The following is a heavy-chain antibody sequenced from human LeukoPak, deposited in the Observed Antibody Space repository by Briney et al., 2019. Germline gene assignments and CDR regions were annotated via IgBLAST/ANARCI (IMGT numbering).Heavy chain of an antibody. CDR2: IYTSGST. CDR3: ARLSRCSSTSCYYYYYYYMDV. D-gene: IGHD2-2*01. CDR1: GGSLSSYY. J-gene: IGHJ6*03. V-gene: IGHV4-4*09. Sequence: SETLSLTCTVSGGSLSSYYWSWIRQPPGTGLEWIGYIYTSGSTNYNPSLKSRVTISVDTSKNQFSLKLSSVTAAETAVYYCARLSRCSSTSCYYYYYYYMDVWGKGTTVTVSS.